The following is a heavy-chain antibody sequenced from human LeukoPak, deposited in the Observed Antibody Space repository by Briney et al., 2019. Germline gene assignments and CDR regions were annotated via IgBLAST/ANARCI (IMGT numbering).Heavy chain of an antibody. D-gene: IGHD3-3*01. V-gene: IGHV3-30-3*01. CDR2: ISYDGSNK. Sequence: PGGSLRLSCAASGFTFSSYAMHWVRQAPGKGLEWVAVISYDGSNKYYADSVKGRFTISRDNSKNTLYLQMNSLRAEDTAVYYCARALGKYYDFWSGLKDAFDIWGQGTMVTVSS. CDR3: ARALGKYYDFWSGLKDAFDI. J-gene: IGHJ3*02. CDR1: GFTFSSYA.